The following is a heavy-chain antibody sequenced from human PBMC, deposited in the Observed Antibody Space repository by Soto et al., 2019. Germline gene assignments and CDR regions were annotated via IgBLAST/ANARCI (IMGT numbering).Heavy chain of an antibody. V-gene: IGHV4-59*08. J-gene: IGHJ4*02. CDR3: ARQGTYGGYDPTYFDY. CDR1: GGSISSYY. CDR2: IYYSGST. Sequence: SETLSLTCTVSGGSISSYYWSWIRQPPGKGLEWIGYIYYSGSTNYNPSLKSRVTISVDTSKNQFSLKLSSVTAADTAVYYCARQGTYGGYDPTYFDYWGQGTLVTVSS. D-gene: IGHD5-12*01.